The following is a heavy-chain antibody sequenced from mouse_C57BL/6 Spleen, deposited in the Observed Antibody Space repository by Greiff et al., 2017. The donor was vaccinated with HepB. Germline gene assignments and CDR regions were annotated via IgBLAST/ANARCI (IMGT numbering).Heavy chain of an antibody. J-gene: IGHJ4*01. V-gene: IGHV2-6*03. CDR1: GFSLTSYG. Sequence: VQLVESGPGLVAPSQSLSITCTVSGFSLTSYGVHWVRQPPGKGLEWLVVIWSDGSTTYNSALKSRLSISKDNSKSQVFLKMNSLQTDDTAMYYCARMGDLYYYAMDYWGQGTSGTVSS. CDR3: ARMGDLYYYAMDY. D-gene: IGHD6-2*01. CDR2: IWSDGST.